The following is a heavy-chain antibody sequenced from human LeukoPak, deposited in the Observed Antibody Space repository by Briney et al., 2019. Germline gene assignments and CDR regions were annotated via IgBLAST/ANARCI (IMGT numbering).Heavy chain of an antibody. CDR1: GLIFSVYT. CDR2: INHSGST. Sequence: GSLRLSCAASGLIFSVYTIHWVRQAPGKGLEWIGEINHSGSTNYNPSLKSRVTISVDTSKNQFSLKLSSVTAADTAVYYCARVGYGDYVRYFDYWGQGTLVTVSS. D-gene: IGHD4-17*01. CDR3: ARVGYGDYVRYFDY. V-gene: IGHV4-34*01. J-gene: IGHJ4*02.